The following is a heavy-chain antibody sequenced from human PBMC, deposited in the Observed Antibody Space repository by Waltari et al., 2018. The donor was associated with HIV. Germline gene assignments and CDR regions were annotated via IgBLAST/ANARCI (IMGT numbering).Heavy chain of an antibody. Sequence: EVQLVESGGALVQPGGSLRLSCAASGFTFSDSWMNWVRQASGKGLEWGANINQEGSEKNYVDSVKGRFIISRDNAKNSLYLLMNSLRVEDTAVYYCARYTDGMDVWGQGTTVTVSS. CDR3: ARYTDGMDV. CDR1: GFTFSDSW. V-gene: IGHV3-7*01. J-gene: IGHJ6*02. CDR2: INQEGSEK. D-gene: IGHD1-1*01.